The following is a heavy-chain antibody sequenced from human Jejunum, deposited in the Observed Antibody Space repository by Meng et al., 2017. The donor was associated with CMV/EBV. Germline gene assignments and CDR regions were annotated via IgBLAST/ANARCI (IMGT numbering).Heavy chain of an antibody. V-gene: IGHV3-7*04. J-gene: IGHJ4*02. CDR3: ARGHYGRDY. D-gene: IGHD3-16*01. Sequence: EGQRVECGGGLVQPGESQRLSCAVSGINFRNSWMSWVRQVPGKGLAWVAHIHPDGSQKYYVDSVKGRFTISRDNAENLVFLQMNSLRVEDTALYYCARGHYGRDYWGQGTLVTVSS. CDR2: IHPDGSQK. CDR1: GINFRNSW.